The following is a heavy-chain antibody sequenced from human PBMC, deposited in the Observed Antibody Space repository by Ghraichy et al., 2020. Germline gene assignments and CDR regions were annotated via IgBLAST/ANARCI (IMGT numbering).Heavy chain of an antibody. Sequence: GGSLRLSCAASGFTFSNYAMSWVRQAPGKGLEWVSTNSCSGGSTYYADSVKGRFTISRDNSKNTLYLQMNSLRAEDTAVYYCAKGTGVAAYLFDYWGQGTLVTVSS. CDR3: AKGTGVAAYLFDY. CDR1: GFTFSNYA. D-gene: IGHD2-15*01. CDR2: NSCSGGST. V-gene: IGHV3-23*01. J-gene: IGHJ4*02.